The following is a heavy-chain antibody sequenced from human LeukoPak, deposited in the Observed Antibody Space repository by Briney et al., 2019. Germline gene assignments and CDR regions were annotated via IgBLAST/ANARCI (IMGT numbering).Heavy chain of an antibody. V-gene: IGHV1-18*01. Sequence: ASVKVSCKGSGYTFTSYGISWVRQAPGQGLEWMGWISAYNGNTNYAQKLQGRVTMTTDTSTSTAYMELRSLRSDDTAVYYCASTGPWGGYVDFDLWGRGTLVTVSS. CDR2: ISAYNGNT. D-gene: IGHD3-3*01. J-gene: IGHJ2*01. CDR1: GYTFTSYG. CDR3: ASTGPWGGYVDFDL.